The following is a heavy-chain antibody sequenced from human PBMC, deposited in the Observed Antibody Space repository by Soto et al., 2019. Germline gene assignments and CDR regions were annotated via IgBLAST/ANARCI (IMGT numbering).Heavy chain of an antibody. V-gene: IGHV4-34*01. CDR2: INHSGST. CDR3: ARGFPTIFGTYYYYYYYMDV. J-gene: IGHJ6*03. CDR1: GGSFSGYY. D-gene: IGHD3-3*01. Sequence: SETLSLTCAVYGGSFSGYYWRWIRQPPGKGLEWIGEINHSGSTNYNPSLKSRVTISVDTSKNQFSLKLSSVTAADTAVYYCARGFPTIFGTYYYYYYYMDVWGKGTTVS.